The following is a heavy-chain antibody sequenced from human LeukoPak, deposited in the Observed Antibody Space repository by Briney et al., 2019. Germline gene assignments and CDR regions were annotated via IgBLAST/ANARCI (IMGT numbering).Heavy chain of an antibody. Sequence: GGSLRLSCAASGFTFSDYYMSWIRQAPGKALDWVSYISGSGGTIYYADSVKGRFTISRDNAKNSLYLQMNSLRAEDTAVYYCARDRVRKNAFDIWGQGTMVTVSS. D-gene: IGHD2-21*01. CDR2: ISGSGGTI. CDR1: GFTFSDYY. CDR3: ARDRVRKNAFDI. V-gene: IGHV3-11*04. J-gene: IGHJ3*02.